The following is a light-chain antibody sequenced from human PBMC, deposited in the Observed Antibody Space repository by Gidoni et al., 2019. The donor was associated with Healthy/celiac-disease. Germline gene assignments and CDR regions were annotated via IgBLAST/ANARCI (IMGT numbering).Light chain of an antibody. J-gene: IGLJ1*01. CDR3: RVWDSSSDHPYV. CDR2: DDS. CDR1: NIGSKS. V-gene: IGLV3-21*03. Sequence: SYVLSHPPSLSVALGKTARITCGGNNIGSKSVHWYQQKPGQAPVLVVYDDSDRPSGIPERFSGSNSGNTATLTISRVEAGDEADYYCRVWDSSSDHPYVFGTGTKVTVL.